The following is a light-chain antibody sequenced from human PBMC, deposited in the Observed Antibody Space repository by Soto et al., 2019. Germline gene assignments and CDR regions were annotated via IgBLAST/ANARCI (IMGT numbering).Light chain of an antibody. J-gene: IGLJ2*01. CDR3: SSHVASNTLA. V-gene: IGLV2-8*01. Sequence: QSVLTQPPSASGSPGQSVAISCTGTTSDVGGYNYVSWYQQHPGKAPKLIIYDVSKRPSGVPDRFSGSKSGNTASLTVSGLQGEDEADYYCSSHVASNTLAVGGGTKLTVL. CDR2: DVS. CDR1: TSDVGGYNY.